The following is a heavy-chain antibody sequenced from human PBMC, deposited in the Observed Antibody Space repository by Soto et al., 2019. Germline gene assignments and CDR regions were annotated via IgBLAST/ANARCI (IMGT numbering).Heavy chain of an antibody. CDR3: ARGILAAAGTCGMDA. V-gene: IGHV4-61*08. CDR1: GGTVSSGGYY. D-gene: IGHD6-13*01. J-gene: IGHJ6*02. CDR2: ISSRGSA. Sequence: PSETLSLTCTVSGGTVSSGGYYWSWIRQPPGKGLEWIGYISSRGSANYNPSLKSRVTISVDTSKNQFSLKLTSVTAADTAVYYCARGILAAAGTCGMDAWGQGTTVTVSS.